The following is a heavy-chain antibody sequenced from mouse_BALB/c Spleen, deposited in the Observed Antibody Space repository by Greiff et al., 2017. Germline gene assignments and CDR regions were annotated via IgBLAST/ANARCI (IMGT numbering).Heavy chain of an antibody. V-gene: IGHV1-9*01. J-gene: IGHJ2*01. CDR2: ILPGSGST. D-gene: IGHD1-1*01. Sequence: QVQLQQSGAELMKPGASVKISCKATGYTFSSYWIEWVKQRPGHGLEWIGEILPGSGSTNYNEKFKGKATFTADTSSNTAYMQLSSLTSEDSAVYYCAITTVVGYYWNYWGQGTTLTVSS. CDR1: GYTFSSYW. CDR3: AITTVVGYYWNY.